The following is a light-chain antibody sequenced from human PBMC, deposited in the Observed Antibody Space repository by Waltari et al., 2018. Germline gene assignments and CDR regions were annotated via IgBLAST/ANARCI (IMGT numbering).Light chain of an antibody. CDR1: KLGDKY. V-gene: IGLV3-1*01. Sequence: SYELTQPPSLSVSPGQTASLTCSGDKLGDKYASWYQQKPGQSPVLVIYQDTKRPSGIPERFSGSNSGNTATLTISGTPAMDEADYYCQAWDNSTHVIFGGGTRLTVL. CDR2: QDT. CDR3: QAWDNSTHVI. J-gene: IGLJ2*01.